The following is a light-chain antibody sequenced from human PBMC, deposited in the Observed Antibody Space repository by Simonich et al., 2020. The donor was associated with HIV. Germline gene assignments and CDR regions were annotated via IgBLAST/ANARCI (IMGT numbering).Light chain of an antibody. CDR1: QSVLYSSSNKNY. Sequence: DIVMTQSPDSLAVSLGERATINCKSSQSVLYSSSNKNYLAWYQQKPGQPPKLLIYWASARKFGVPDRFSGSGSGTDFTLTISSLQAEDVALYYCQQYYITPHTFGQGTKVEIK. J-gene: IGKJ1*01. CDR3: QQYYITPHT. V-gene: IGKV4-1*01. CDR2: WAS.